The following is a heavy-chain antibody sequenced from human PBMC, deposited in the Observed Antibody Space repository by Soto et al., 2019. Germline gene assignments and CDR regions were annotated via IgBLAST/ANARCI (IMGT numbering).Heavy chain of an antibody. V-gene: IGHV3-33*08. Sequence: GGSLRLSCAASGFTLSSYGMHWVRQAPGKGLEWVAVIWNDGSNKYYADFVKGRFTISRDNSKNTLYLQMNSLRAEDTAVYFCTRYFGLSYHESFDLWGQGTMVTVSS. J-gene: IGHJ4*01. CDR2: IWNDGSNK. CDR1: GFTLSSYG. D-gene: IGHD3-16*02. CDR3: TRYFGLSYHESFDL.